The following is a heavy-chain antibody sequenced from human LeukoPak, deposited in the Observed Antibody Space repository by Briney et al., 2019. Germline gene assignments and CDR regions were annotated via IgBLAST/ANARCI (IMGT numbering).Heavy chain of an antibody. Sequence: ASVKVSCKASGYTFTDYYMHWVRQAPGQGLEWMGWINPNSGGTIYAHNFKGRVTMTRDTSISTVYMELSRLRFDDTAVYYCARDEPLPPAPPPPVPDYGGQGTLVPVSP. V-gene: IGHV1-2*02. CDR3: ARDEPLPPAPPPPVPDY. J-gene: IGHJ4*02. D-gene: IGHD2-2*01. CDR2: INPNSGGT. CDR1: GYTFTDYY.